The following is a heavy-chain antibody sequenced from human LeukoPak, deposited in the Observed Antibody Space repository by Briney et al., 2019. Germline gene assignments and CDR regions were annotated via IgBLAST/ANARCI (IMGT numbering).Heavy chain of an antibody. CDR3: ARDWTLNY. V-gene: IGHV3-74*01. CDR2: INSDGSIT. J-gene: IGHJ4*02. Sequence: GGSLRLSCEASGFTFSSYWMHWVRQVPGKGLVWVSRINSDGSITNYADSVKGRFTISRDNSQNTLYLQLNSLRAEDTAVYYCARDWTLNYWGQGTLVTVSS. CDR1: GFTFSSYW. D-gene: IGHD3/OR15-3a*01.